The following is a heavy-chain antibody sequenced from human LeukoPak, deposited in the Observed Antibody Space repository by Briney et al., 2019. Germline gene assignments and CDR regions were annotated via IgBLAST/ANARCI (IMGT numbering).Heavy chain of an antibody. CDR3: AKDRRYSGYPYFDY. V-gene: IGHV3-43*02. J-gene: IGHJ4*02. D-gene: IGHD5-12*01. CDR2: ISGDGGST. Sequence: GGYLRLSCAASGFTFDDYAMHWVRQAPGKGLDWVSLISGDGGSTYYADSVKGRFTISRDNSKNSLYLQMNSLRTEDTALYYCAKDRRYSGYPYFDYWGQGTLVTVSS. CDR1: GFTFDDYA.